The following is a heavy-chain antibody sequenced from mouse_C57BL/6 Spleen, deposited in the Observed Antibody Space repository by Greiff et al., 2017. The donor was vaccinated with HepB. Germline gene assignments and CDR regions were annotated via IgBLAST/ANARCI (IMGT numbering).Heavy chain of an antibody. CDR3: ARRLYGSSFYFDY. CDR2: IYPRDGST. V-gene: IGHV1-78*01. CDR1: GYTFTDHT. D-gene: IGHD1-1*01. Sequence: VQLQQSDAELVKPGASVKISCKVSGYTFTDHTIHWLKQRPEQGLEWIGYIYPRDGSTKYNEKFKGKATLTADKSSSTAYMQLNSLTSEDSAVYFCARRLYGSSFYFDYWGQGTTLTVSS. J-gene: IGHJ2*01.